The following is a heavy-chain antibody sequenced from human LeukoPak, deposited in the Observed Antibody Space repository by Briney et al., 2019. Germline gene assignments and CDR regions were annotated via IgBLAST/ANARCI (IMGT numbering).Heavy chain of an antibody. CDR3: ARSYNWSSPYGY. V-gene: IGHV4-59*01. J-gene: IGHJ4*02. CDR2: IYYSGST. Sequence: SETLSLTCAVYGGSFSGYYWSWIRQPPGKGLEWIGYIYYSGSTNYNPSLQSRVTISVDTSKNQFSLKLSSVTAADTAVYYCARSYNWSSPYGYWGQGTLVTVSS. CDR1: GGSFSGYY. D-gene: IGHD1-20*01.